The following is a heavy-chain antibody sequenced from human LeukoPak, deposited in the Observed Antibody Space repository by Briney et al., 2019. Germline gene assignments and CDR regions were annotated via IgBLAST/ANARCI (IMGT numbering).Heavy chain of an antibody. Sequence: ASVKVSCKASGYTFTSYGISWVRQAPGQGLEWMGWISAYNGNTNYAQKLQGRVTMTTDTSTSTAYMELRSLRSDDTAVYYCARDEPVLLWFGELLHTTFDYWGQGTLVTVSS. CDR2: ISAYNGNT. J-gene: IGHJ4*02. CDR3: ARDEPVLLWFGELLHTTFDY. CDR1: GYTFTSYG. V-gene: IGHV1-18*01. D-gene: IGHD3-10*01.